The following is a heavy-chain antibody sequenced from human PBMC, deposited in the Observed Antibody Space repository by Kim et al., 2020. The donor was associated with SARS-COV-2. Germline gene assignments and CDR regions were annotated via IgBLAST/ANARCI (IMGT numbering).Heavy chain of an antibody. CDR2: INTNTGNP. D-gene: IGHD3-3*01. CDR1: GYTFTSYA. J-gene: IGHJ6*02. CDR3: ARALLYDFWSGVYGMDV. Sequence: ASVKVSCKASGYTFTSYAMNWVRQAPGQGLEWMGWINTNTGNPTYAQGFTGRFVFSLDTSGSTAYLQISSLKAEDTAVYYCARALLYDFWSGVYGMDVWGQGNTVTVSS. V-gene: IGHV7-4-1*02.